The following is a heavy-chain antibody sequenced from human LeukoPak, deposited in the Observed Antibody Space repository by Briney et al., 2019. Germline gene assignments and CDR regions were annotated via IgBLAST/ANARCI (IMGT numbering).Heavy chain of an antibody. J-gene: IGHJ6*03. CDR1: GYTFTGYY. CDR3: ARDVDIVVVPNYYYYYMDV. D-gene: IGHD2-2*03. Sequence: ASVKVSCKASGYTFTGYYMHWVRQAPGQGLEWMGWINPNSGGTNYAQKFQGRVTMTRDTSISTAYMELSRLRSDDTAVYYCARDVDIVVVPNYYYYYMDVWGKGTTVTVSS. V-gene: IGHV1-2*02. CDR2: INPNSGGT.